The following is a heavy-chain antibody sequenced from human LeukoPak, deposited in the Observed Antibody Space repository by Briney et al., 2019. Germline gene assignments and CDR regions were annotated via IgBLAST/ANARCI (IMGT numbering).Heavy chain of an antibody. V-gene: IGHV4-59*12. CDR1: GGSISSDY. CDR2: IYYSGIT. D-gene: IGHD5-24*01. CDR3: ARVSGRRTGYN. Sequence: SETLSLTCTVSGGSISSDYWSWIRQPPGKGLEWIGYIYYSGITNYNPSLKSRLTISVDKNQFSLKLTSVTAADTAVYYCARVSGRRTGYNSGQGTLVTVSS. J-gene: IGHJ4*02.